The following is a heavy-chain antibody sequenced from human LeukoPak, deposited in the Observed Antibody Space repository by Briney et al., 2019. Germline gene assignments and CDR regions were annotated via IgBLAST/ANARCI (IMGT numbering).Heavy chain of an antibody. CDR3: ARVADDYGYNWFDP. V-gene: IGHV3-21*01. Sequence: PGGSLRLSCAASGFTFSSYSMTWVRQAPGKGLEWVSSISSSSSYIYYADSVKGRFTISRDNAKNSLYLQMNSLRAEDTAVYYCARVADDYGYNWFDPWGQGTLVTVSS. CDR2: ISSSSSYI. CDR1: GFTFSSYS. D-gene: IGHD4-17*01. J-gene: IGHJ5*02.